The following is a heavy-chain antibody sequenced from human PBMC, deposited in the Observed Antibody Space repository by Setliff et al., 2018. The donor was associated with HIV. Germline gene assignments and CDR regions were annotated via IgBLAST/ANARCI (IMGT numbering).Heavy chain of an antibody. CDR3: ARGGPTVAFGLDV. D-gene: IGHD4-17*01. J-gene: IGHJ6*02. CDR1: GYSISSGYY. V-gene: IGHV4-38-2*01. CDR2: IYHHGTT. Sequence: PSETLSLTCAVSGYSISSGYYWGWIRQPPGKGLEWIGSIYHHGTTYYYPSLKGRVTISLDTSNNQFSLSLNSVTAADTAVYYCARGGPTVAFGLDVWGQGTTVTVSS.